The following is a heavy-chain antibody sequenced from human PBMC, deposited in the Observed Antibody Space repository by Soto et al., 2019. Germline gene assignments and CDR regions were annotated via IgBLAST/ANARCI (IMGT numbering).Heavy chain of an antibody. Sequence: SETLSLTCSVSGGSISSGSYYWGWIRQTPGRGLEWIASMYHGGTTYSNPSLKSRVTISVDTSKNQFSLRLTSVTAADTAVYYCARRVVREAATNWFDPWGQGTLVTVSS. V-gene: IGHV4-39*01. CDR2: MYHGGTT. J-gene: IGHJ5*02. CDR1: GGSISSGSYY. CDR3: ARRVVREAATNWFDP. D-gene: IGHD6-13*01.